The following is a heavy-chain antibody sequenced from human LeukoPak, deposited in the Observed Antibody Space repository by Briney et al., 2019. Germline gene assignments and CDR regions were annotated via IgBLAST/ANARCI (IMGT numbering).Heavy chain of an antibody. CDR1: GFTFSSYG. Sequence: GGSLRLSCAASGFTFSSYGMHWVRQAPGKGLEWGAVIWYDGSNKYYADSVKGRFTISRDNSKNTLYLQMNSLRAEDTAVYYCXXXVSVDTAMVCRYSGQGTLVTVSS. CDR2: IWYDGSNK. V-gene: IGHV3-30*02. CDR3: XXXVSVDTAMVCRY. J-gene: IGHJ4*02. D-gene: IGHD5-18*01.